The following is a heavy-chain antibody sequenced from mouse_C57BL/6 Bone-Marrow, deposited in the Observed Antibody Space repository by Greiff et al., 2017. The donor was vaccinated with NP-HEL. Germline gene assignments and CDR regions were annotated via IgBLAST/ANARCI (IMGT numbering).Heavy chain of an antibody. D-gene: IGHD2-1*01. J-gene: IGHJ4*01. CDR3: ARSGKCNYDPYAMDY. V-gene: IGHV1-53*01. CDR1: GYTFTSYW. CDR2: INPSNGGT. Sequence: QVQLQQPGTELVKPGASVKLSCKASGYTFTSYWMHWVKQRPGQGLEWIGNINPSNGGTNYNEKFKSKATLTVDKSSSTAYMQLSSLTSEDSAVYYCARSGKCNYDPYAMDYWGQGTSVTVSS.